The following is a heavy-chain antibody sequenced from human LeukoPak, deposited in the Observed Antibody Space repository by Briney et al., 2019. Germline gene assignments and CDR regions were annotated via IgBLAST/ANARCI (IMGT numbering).Heavy chain of an antibody. Sequence: PSETLSLTCTVSGDSINSYFWSWIRQPPGKGLEWIGYISYSGSTNYNPSLKSRVTISADTSKNQFSLKLYSVTAADTAVYYCATRKLGNDYWGQGTLVTVSS. V-gene: IGHV4-59*01. CDR2: ISYSGST. J-gene: IGHJ4*02. CDR1: GDSINSYF. D-gene: IGHD7-27*01. CDR3: ATRKLGNDY.